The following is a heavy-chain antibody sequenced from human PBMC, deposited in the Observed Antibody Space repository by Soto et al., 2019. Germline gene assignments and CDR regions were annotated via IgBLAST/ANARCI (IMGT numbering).Heavy chain of an antibody. J-gene: IGHJ6*02. CDR1: GGTFSSYA. Sequence: QVQLVQSGAEVKKPGSSVKVSCKASGGTFSSYAISWVRQAPGQGLEWMGGIIPIFGTANYAQKFQVRVTITAAESTSTAHMELSSLRSADTAVYYCAREGGSGSYSYYAMDVWGQGTTVTVSS. CDR3: AREGGSGSYSYYAMDV. D-gene: IGHD3-10*01. V-gene: IGHV1-69*12. CDR2: IIPIFGTA.